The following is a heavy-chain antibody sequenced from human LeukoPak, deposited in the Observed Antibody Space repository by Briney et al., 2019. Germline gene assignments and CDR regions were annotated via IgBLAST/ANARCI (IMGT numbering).Heavy chain of an antibody. CDR3: AKESYYYGSGSPRAFDI. V-gene: IGHV3-30*18. CDR1: GFTFSSYG. CDR2: ISYDGSNK. D-gene: IGHD3-10*01. J-gene: IGHJ3*02. Sequence: GGSLRLSCAAFGFTFSSYGMHWVRQAPDKGLEWVAVISYDGSNKYYADSVKGRFTISRDNSRNTLYLQMNSLRAEDTAVYYCAKESYYYGSGSPRAFDIWGQGTMVTVSS.